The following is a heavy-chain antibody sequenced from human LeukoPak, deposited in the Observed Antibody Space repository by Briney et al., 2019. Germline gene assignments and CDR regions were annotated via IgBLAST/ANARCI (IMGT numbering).Heavy chain of an antibody. Sequence: GGSLRLSCGTSGFTFRSYAMSWVRQAPGKGLDWVSGISGTGGSTYYADSVKGRFTVSRDNSRNTLNLQMNSLRVEDTAVYCCAKDSTDLLWFGELSIGGMDVWGQGTTVTVSS. CDR1: GFTFRSYA. CDR3: AKDSTDLLWFGELSIGGMDV. V-gene: IGHV3-23*01. J-gene: IGHJ6*02. CDR2: ISGTGGST. D-gene: IGHD3-10*01.